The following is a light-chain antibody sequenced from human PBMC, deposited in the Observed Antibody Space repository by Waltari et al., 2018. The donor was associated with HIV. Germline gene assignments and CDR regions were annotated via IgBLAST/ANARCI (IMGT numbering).Light chain of an antibody. CDR1: QSVSSSY. CDR2: AAS. V-gene: IGKV3-20*01. Sequence: ESVVAESPGTLFLSRGERVTLPCRASQSVSSSYLAWYQQKPGQAPRLLIYAASSRATGIPDRFSGSGSGTDFTLTINTLEPEDFAVYYCQQYGSSPLTFGGGTKVEIK. J-gene: IGKJ4*01. CDR3: QQYGSSPLT.